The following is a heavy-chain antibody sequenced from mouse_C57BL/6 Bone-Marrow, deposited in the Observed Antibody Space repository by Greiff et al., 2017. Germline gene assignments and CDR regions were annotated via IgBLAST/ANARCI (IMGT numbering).Heavy chain of an antibody. V-gene: IGHV1-58*01. CDR1: GYTFTSYG. CDR2: IYIGNGYT. J-gene: IGHJ4*01. CDR3: ARPYSNYVSYYAMDY. Sequence: DVKLQESGAELVRPGSSVKMSCKTSGYTFTSYGINWVKQRPGQGLEWIGYIYIGNGYTEYNEKFKGKATLTSATYSSTAYMQLSSLTSEDSAIYFCARPYSNYVSYYAMDYWGQGTSVTGSS. D-gene: IGHD2-5*01.